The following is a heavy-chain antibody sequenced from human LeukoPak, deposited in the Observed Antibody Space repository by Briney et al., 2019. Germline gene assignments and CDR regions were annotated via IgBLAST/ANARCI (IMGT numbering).Heavy chain of an antibody. CDR1: GGSISSSY. Sequence: PSETLSLTCTVSGGSISSSYWSWIRQPPGKGLEWIGYIYYSGSTNYNPSLKSRVTISLDTSKNQFSLKLRSVTAADTAVYYCARDDSNALRFDYWGQGTLVTVSS. CDR2: IYYSGST. CDR3: ARDDSNALRFDY. D-gene: IGHD5-18*01. V-gene: IGHV4-59*01. J-gene: IGHJ4*02.